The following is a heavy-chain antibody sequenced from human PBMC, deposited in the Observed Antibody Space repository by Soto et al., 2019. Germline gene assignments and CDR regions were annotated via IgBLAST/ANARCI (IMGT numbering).Heavy chain of an antibody. CDR3: AKALVGEVGATDY. Sequence: GGSLRLSGTASGFTFSNYAMSWVRQAPGKGLEWVSAITRTDSTYYADSVKGRFTISSDNSRNTLYLQMNSLGAEDAALYYCAKALVGEVGATDYWGQGT. CDR2: ITRTDST. D-gene: IGHD1-26*01. J-gene: IGHJ4*02. V-gene: IGHV3-23*01. CDR1: GFTFSNYA.